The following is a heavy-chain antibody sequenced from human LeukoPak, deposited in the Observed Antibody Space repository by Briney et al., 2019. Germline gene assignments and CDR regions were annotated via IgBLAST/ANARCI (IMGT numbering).Heavy chain of an antibody. J-gene: IGHJ4*02. D-gene: IGHD3-22*01. CDR1: GFTFSSFA. CDR3: AKVTYYYDSSGYYPFDY. V-gene: IGHV3-23*01. CDR2: ISGSGGST. Sequence: GGSLRLSCAASGFTFSSFAMSWVRQAPGKGLEWVSAISGSGGSTYYADSVKGRFTISRNNSKNTLYPQMNSLRAEDTAVYYCAKVTYYYDSSGYYPFDYWGQGTLVTVSS.